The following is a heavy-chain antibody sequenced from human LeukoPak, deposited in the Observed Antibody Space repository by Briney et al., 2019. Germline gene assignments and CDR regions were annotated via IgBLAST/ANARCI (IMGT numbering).Heavy chain of an antibody. J-gene: IGHJ4*02. D-gene: IGHD3-9*01. V-gene: IGHV4-39*01. CDR3: ARLWYFDWLSYFDY. CDR1: GGSISSSSYY. Sequence: PSETLSLTCTVSGGSISSSSYYWGWIRQPPGTGLEGIGSIYYSGSTYYNPPLKSRVTISVDTSKNQFSLKLSSVTAADTAVYYCARLWYFDWLSYFDYWGQGTLVTVSS. CDR2: IYYSGST.